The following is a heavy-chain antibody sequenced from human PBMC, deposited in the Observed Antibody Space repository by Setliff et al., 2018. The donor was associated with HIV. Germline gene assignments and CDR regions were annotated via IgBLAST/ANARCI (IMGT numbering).Heavy chain of an antibody. CDR3: ARYYGSGTYHRWFDP. D-gene: IGHD3-10*01. CDR1: GYSITNGYY. CDR2: IYHEGST. Sequence: PSETLSLTCSVSGYSITNGYYWGWIRQPPGKGLEWVGGIYHEGSTYYNPSLRSRVTISVDTSKNQFSLKLSSVTAADTAVYYCARYYGSGTYHRWFDPWGQGTPVTVSS. J-gene: IGHJ5*02. V-gene: IGHV4-38-2*02.